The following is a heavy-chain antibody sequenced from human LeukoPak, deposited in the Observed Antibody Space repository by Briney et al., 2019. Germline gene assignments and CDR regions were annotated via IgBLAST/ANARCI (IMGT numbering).Heavy chain of an antibody. D-gene: IGHD2-8*01. CDR1: GGSIRSGNYY. CDR2: IYYSGST. CDR3: ARHTYGVSAY. Sequence: KPSETLSLTCVVSGGSIRSGNYYWSWIRQPPGKGPEWIGYIYYSGSTNYNPSLKSRVTISVDTSKNQFSLKLSSVTAADTAVYYCARHTYGVSAYWGQGTLVTVSS. J-gene: IGHJ4*02. V-gene: IGHV4-61*01.